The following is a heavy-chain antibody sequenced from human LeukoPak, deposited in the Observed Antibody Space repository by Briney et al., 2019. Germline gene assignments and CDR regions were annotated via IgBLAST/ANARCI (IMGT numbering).Heavy chain of an antibody. CDR1: GVSISSYY. CDR2: IYYSGST. V-gene: IGHV4-59*01. J-gene: IGHJ4*02. Sequence: PSETLSLTCTVSGVSISSYYWSWIRQPPGKGLEWIGYIYYSGSTNYKPSLKSRVTISVDTSKNQFSLKLSSVTAADTAVYYCARDPTRSGLDYWGQGTLVTVSS. D-gene: IGHD4-11*01. CDR3: ARDPTRSGLDY.